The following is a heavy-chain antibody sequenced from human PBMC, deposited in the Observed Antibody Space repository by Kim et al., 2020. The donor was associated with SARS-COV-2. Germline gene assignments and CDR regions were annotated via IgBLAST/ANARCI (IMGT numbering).Heavy chain of an antibody. J-gene: IGHJ4*02. CDR3: ASRRYTGTYYYFDY. V-gene: IGHV3-74*01. Sequence: GGSLRLSCAASGFTFSSYWMHWVRQAPGKGLVWVSRINSDGGTTSYADSVKGRFTISRDNAKSTLYLQMNSLRAEDTAVYYCASRRYTGTYYYFDYWGQGTRVTV. D-gene: IGHD1-26*01. CDR2: INSDGGTT. CDR1: GFTFSSYW.